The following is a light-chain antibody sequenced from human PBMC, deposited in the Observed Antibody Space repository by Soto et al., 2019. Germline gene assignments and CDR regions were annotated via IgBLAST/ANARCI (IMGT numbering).Light chain of an antibody. CDR1: HSVLYNSNNKIY. CDR2: WAS. CDR3: QQYYSTPWT. J-gene: IGKJ1*01. V-gene: IGKV4-1*01. Sequence: DIVMTQSPDSLSVSLVWRSTIDFKSSHSVLYNSNNKIYLAWYQHKPGQPPKLLIYWASTRESGVPDRFSGSGSGTDFTLTISSLQAEDVAVYYCQQYYSTPWTFGQGTKVDIK.